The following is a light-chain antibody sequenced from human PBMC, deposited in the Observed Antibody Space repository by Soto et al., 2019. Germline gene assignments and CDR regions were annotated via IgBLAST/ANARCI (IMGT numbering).Light chain of an antibody. CDR2: GAP. Sequence: EIVLTQSPATLSVSPGETATLLCRASRSVSSSVAWYQQRPGRAPRLLISGAPTRATDVPARFTGSGSGTEFTLTISSLQSEDFAVYYCQQYNNWPPLTFGGGTKVEIK. CDR3: QQYNNWPPLT. CDR1: RSVSSS. V-gene: IGKV3-15*01. J-gene: IGKJ4*01.